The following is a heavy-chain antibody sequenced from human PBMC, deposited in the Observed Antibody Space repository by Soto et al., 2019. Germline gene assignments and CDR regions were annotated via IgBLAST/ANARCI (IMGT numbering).Heavy chain of an antibody. V-gene: IGHV4-39*01. J-gene: IGHJ5*02. CDR1: GGSSSSSTYS. Sequence: PSETLSLTCTASGGSSSSSTYSWGWIRQPPGKGLEWIGSMHYSGATYYNPSLKSRVSISVDTSKSQFSLKLTFVTAADTAVYFCARQGSNSPRRLSWFDPWGQGTLVTVSS. D-gene: IGHD3-16*01. CDR2: MHYSGAT. CDR3: ARQGSNSPRRLSWFDP.